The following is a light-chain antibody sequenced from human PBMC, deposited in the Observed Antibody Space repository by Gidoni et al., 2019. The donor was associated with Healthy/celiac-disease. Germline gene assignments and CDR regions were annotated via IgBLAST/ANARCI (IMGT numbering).Light chain of an antibody. CDR1: QSLLQSNGYNY. Sequence: DIALTQSPLTLPVTPGAPASISCRSSQSLLQSNGYNYLDWYLQKPGQSPQLLIYLGSNRASGVPGRFSGSGSGTDFTLKISRVEAEDVGVYYCMQALQTQVTFGGGTKVEIK. CDR2: LGS. CDR3: MQALQTQVT. V-gene: IGKV2-28*01. J-gene: IGKJ4*01.